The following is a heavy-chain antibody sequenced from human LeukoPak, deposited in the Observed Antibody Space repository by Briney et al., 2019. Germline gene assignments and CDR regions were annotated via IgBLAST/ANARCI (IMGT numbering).Heavy chain of an antibody. CDR3: ARVADGYTTYYFDY. V-gene: IGHV3-30-3*01. Sequence: GGSLRLPCAASGFTFSSYAMHWVRQAPGKGLEWVAVISYDGSNKYYADSVKGRFTISRDNSKNTLYLQMNSLRAEDTAVYYCARVADGYTTYYFDYWGQGTLVTVSS. D-gene: IGHD5-24*01. CDR2: ISYDGSNK. J-gene: IGHJ4*02. CDR1: GFTFSSYA.